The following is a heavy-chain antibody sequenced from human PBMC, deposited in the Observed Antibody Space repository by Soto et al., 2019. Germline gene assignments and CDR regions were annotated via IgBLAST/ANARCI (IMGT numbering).Heavy chain of an antibody. CDR1: GGSFSGYY. D-gene: IGHD6-25*01. CDR2: INHSGST. CDR3: ASRKRRLPSYGMDV. V-gene: IGHV4-34*01. J-gene: IGHJ6*02. Sequence: PSETLSLTCAVYGGSFSGYYWSWIRHPPGKGLEWIGEINHSGSTNYNPSLKSRVTISVDTSKNQFSLKLSSVTAADTAVYYCASRKRRLPSYGMDVWGQGTTVTVSS.